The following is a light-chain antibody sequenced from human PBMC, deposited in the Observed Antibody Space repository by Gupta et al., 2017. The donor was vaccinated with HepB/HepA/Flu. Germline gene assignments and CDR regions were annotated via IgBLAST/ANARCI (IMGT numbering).Light chain of an antibody. CDR2: RNN. J-gene: IGLJ1*01. Sequence: QSVLTQPPSASVPPGPRVTISCSGSSSGIGTNFVYWYQQLPGTAPKLLIYRNNQRPSGVPARFSGSKSGASAALASSGLRAEDEADYYCAAWDASQSGYVFGTGTKVTVL. CDR1: SSGIGTNF. V-gene: IGLV1-47*01. CDR3: AAWDASQSGYV.